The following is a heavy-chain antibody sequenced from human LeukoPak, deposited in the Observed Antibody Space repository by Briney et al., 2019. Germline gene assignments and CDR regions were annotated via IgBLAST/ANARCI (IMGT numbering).Heavy chain of an antibody. V-gene: IGHV4-61*01. CDR3: ARVTSQGSLDY. CDR1: GGSVSSGSYY. J-gene: IGHJ4*02. Sequence: SETLSLTCTVSGGSVSSGSYYWSWLRQPPGKGLEWIGYIYYSGSTNYNPSLKSRVAISVDTSKNQFSLKLSSVTAADTAVYYCARVTSQGSLDYWGQGTLVTVSS. CDR2: IYYSGST. D-gene: IGHD3-16*02.